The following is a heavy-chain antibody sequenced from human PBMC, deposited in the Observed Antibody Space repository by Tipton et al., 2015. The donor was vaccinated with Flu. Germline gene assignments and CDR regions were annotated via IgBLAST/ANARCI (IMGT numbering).Heavy chain of an antibody. CDR2: IYYSGST. Sequence: LRLSCTVSGGSISSHYWSWIRQTPGKGLEWIGNIYYSGSTFYNPSLKSRVTISLDKSTNQFSLRLSSVTAADTAIYYCAIDDFGSSWYGYWGQGSLVTVSS. D-gene: IGHD6-13*01. CDR3: AIDDFGSSWYGY. CDR1: GGSISSHY. V-gene: IGHV4-59*11. J-gene: IGHJ4*02.